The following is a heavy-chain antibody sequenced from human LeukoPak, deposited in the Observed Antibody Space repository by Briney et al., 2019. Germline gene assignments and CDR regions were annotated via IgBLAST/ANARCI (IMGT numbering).Heavy chain of an antibody. CDR3: AAKILGSASFDF. J-gene: IGHJ4*02. CDR2: IGATGGLI. CDR1: GFTLSTYG. V-gene: IGHV3-23*01. D-gene: IGHD3-10*01. Sequence: GGSLRLSCAASGFTLSTYGMAWVRQVPGNRLEWVSSIGATGGLISYADSVKGRFTVSSSEKTFYLQMNSLRAEDTAVYFCAAKILGSASFDFWGQGTLVTVSA.